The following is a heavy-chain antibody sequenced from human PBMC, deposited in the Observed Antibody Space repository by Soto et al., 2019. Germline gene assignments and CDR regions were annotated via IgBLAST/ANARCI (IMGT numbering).Heavy chain of an antibody. V-gene: IGHV3-48*03. D-gene: IGHD6-13*01. CDR2: ISNSGDTI. Sequence: EVHLVESGGGLLQPGGSLRLSCAASGFTFSTYEMNWVRQAPGKGLEWVSYISNSGDTIYYADSVKGRFTIFRDNAKNSLYLQMNSLRVEDTALYYCARDGSRFDYWGQGTLVTVSS. CDR3: ARDGSRFDY. CDR1: GFTFSTYE. J-gene: IGHJ4*02.